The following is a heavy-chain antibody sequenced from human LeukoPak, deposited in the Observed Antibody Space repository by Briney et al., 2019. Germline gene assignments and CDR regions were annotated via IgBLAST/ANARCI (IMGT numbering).Heavy chain of an antibody. J-gene: IGHJ4*02. CDR1: GDSISSGPYY. CDR2: IYHDMRT. CDR3: ARHRSYGYGDY. V-gene: IGHV4-39*01. Sequence: PSETLSLTCTVSGDSISSGPYYWGWICQPPGKGPEWIGTIYHDMRTFYNPSLKSLVAISVDTSKNQFSLELRSVTAADTAVYYCARHRSYGYGDYWGQGTLVTVSS. D-gene: IGHD5-18*01.